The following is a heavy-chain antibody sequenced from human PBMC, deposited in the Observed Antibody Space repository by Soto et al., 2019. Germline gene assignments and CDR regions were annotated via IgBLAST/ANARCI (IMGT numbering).Heavy chain of an antibody. CDR2: INAGNGNT. Sequence: GASVKVSCKASGYTFTSYAMNWLRQAPGQRLEWMGWINAGNGNTKYSQKFQGRVTITRDTSASTAYMELSSLRSEDTAVYYCVTNRAAAGTILSRNYYYGMDVWGQGTTVTVSS. CDR3: VTNRAAAGTILSRNYYYGMDV. J-gene: IGHJ6*02. V-gene: IGHV1-3*01. CDR1: GYTFTSYA. D-gene: IGHD6-13*01.